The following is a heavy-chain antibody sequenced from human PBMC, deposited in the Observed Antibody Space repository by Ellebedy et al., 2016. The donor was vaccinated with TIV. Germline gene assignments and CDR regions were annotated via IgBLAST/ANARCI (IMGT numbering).Heavy chain of an antibody. J-gene: IGHJ6*02. Sequence: SETLSLTCVISGDSVSTDIGWNWIRQSPSRGLEWLGRPYYRSKWNNDYAVSLKSRITINPDTSKNQFSLQLNSVIPDDTAVYYCARGWFGSGMGVWGQGTTVTVSS. D-gene: IGHD3-16*01. CDR3: ARGWFGSGMGV. CDR2: PYYRSKWNN. CDR1: GDSVSTDIG. V-gene: IGHV6-1*01.